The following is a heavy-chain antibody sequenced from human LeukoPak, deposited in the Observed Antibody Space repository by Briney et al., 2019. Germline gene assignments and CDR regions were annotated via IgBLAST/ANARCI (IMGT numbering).Heavy chain of an antibody. J-gene: IGHJ4*02. V-gene: IGHV3-48*03. CDR3: ARIATGGPLD. D-gene: IGHD2-8*02. CDR1: GFTFSSYE. CDR2: ISSSGSTI. Sequence: GGSLRLSCAASGFTFSSYEMNWVRQAPGKGLEWVSYISSSGSTIYYADAVKGRFTVSRDNAKNTLYLQMNSLSVEDTAIYYCARIATGGPLDWGQGTLVIVSS.